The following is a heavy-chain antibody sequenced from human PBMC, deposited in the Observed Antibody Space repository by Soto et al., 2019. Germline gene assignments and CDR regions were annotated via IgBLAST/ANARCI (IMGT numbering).Heavy chain of an antibody. CDR3: ARARGYYDILTGYYTFDY. D-gene: IGHD3-9*01. Sequence: QVQLVQSGAEVKKPGASVKVSCKASGYTFTSYDINWVRQATGQGHEWMGWMNPNSGNTGYAQKFQGRVTMTRNTSISTAYMELSSLRSEDTAVYYCARARGYYDILTGYYTFDYWGQGTLVTVSS. CDR1: GYTFTSYD. CDR2: MNPNSGNT. V-gene: IGHV1-8*01. J-gene: IGHJ4*02.